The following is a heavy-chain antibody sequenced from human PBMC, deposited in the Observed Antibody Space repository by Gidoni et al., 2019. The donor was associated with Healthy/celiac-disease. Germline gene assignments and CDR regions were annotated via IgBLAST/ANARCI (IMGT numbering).Heavy chain of an antibody. CDR1: GFTFRNAW. CDR2: IKSKNDGGTT. J-gene: IGHJ4*02. CDR3: TTDYYYDSSGPLFDY. Sequence: EVQLVESGGGLVKPGVSLRLSCAASGFTFRNAWMSWVRQAPGKGLEWVGRIKSKNDGGTTDYAVPVKGRFTISRDDSKNTLYLQMNSLKTEDTAVYYCTTDYYYDSSGPLFDYWGQGTLVTVSS. D-gene: IGHD3-22*01. V-gene: IGHV3-15*01.